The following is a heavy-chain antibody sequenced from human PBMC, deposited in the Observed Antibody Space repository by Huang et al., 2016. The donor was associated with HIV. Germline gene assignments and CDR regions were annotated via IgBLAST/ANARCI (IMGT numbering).Heavy chain of an antibody. Sequence: EVPLVESGGGLVQPGGSLRLSCAASGFTVNSNYMTWVRQAPGKGLEWFSLRYHGGKEHYADSGKGRFTISGDISQNTVFLQMSSLRVEDTAVYYCARGRYGTPNAWGQGTLVTVSS. V-gene: IGHV3-53*01. CDR2: RYHGGKE. CDR1: GFTVNSNY. CDR3: ARGRYGTPNA. J-gene: IGHJ5*02. D-gene: IGHD5-18*01.